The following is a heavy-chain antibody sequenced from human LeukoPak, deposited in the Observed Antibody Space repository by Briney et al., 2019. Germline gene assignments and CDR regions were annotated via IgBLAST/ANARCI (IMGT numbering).Heavy chain of an antibody. Sequence: SVKVSCKASGGTFSSYAITWIRQAPGQGLEWMGRVIPILSISSYAQMFQDRVTITADESTSTAYMELSSLRSEDTAVYYCARDYRIAAAGYAFDIWGQGTMVTVSS. J-gene: IGHJ3*02. CDR2: VIPILSIS. CDR1: GGTFSSYA. D-gene: IGHD6-13*01. CDR3: ARDYRIAAAGYAFDI. V-gene: IGHV1-69*04.